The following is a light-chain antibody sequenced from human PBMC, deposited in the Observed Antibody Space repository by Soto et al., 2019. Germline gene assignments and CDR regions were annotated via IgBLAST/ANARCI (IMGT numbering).Light chain of an antibody. J-gene: IGKJ3*01. Sequence: PGERATLSCRASQSVSSNSLAWYQQKPGQAPRLLIYGAISRATGIPDRFSGSGSGTDFTLTISRLEPEDFVVYYCQQYGSSPEITFGRGTKVDIK. CDR1: QSVSSNS. V-gene: IGKV3-20*01. CDR2: GAI. CDR3: QQYGSSPEIT.